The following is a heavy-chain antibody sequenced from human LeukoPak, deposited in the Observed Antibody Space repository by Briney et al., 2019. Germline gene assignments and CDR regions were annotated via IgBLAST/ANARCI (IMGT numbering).Heavy chain of an antibody. CDR2: MNPNSGNT. CDR3: ARDYDILTGYACYYGMDV. D-gene: IGHD3-9*01. J-gene: IGHJ6*02. V-gene: IGHV1-8*01. Sequence: ASVKVSCKASGYTFTSYDINWVRQATGQGLEWMGWMNPNSGNTGYAQKFQGRVTMTRNTSISTAYMELSSLRSEDTAVYYCARDYDILTGYACYYGMDVWGQGTTVTVSS. CDR1: GYTFTSYD.